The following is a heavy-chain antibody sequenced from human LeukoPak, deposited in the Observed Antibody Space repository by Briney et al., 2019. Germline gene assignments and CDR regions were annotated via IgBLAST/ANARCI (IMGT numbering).Heavy chain of an antibody. Sequence: PSETLSLTCAVYGGSFSGYYWSWNRQPPGKGLEWIGEINHSGSTNYNPSLKSRVTISVDTSKNQFSLKLSSVTAADTAVYYCARGRTIAVAGNPSSGFWFDPWGQGTLVTVSS. CDR3: ARGRTIAVAGNPSSGFWFDP. D-gene: IGHD6-19*01. V-gene: IGHV4-34*01. CDR1: GGSFSGYY. CDR2: INHSGST. J-gene: IGHJ5*02.